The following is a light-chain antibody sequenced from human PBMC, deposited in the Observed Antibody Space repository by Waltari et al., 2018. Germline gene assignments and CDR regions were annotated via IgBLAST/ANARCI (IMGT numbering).Light chain of an antibody. CDR2: GAS. J-gene: IGKJ2*01. Sequence: EIVLTQSPGTLSLSPGERATLSCRASQSVSSSYLAWYQQRPGQPPRLLIYGASSRATGIPDRFSGSGSGTDFTLTISRLEPEDFAMYYCQQYGPSPPFTFGQGTKLEIK. CDR3: QQYGPSPPFT. V-gene: IGKV3-20*01. CDR1: QSVSSSY.